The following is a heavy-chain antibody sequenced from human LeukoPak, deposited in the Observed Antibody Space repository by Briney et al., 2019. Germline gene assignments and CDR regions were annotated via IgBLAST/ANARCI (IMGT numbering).Heavy chain of an antibody. CDR2: ISSSSSYI. CDR1: GFTFSSYS. V-gene: IGHV3-21*01. Sequence: PGGSLRLSCAASGFTFSSYSMNWVRQAPGKGLEWVSSISSSSSYIYYADSVKGRSTISRDNAKNSLYLQMNSLRAEDTAVYYCARDKWSDIVASQRVPFDYWGQGTLVTVSS. D-gene: IGHD5-12*01. J-gene: IGHJ4*02. CDR3: ARDKWSDIVASQRVPFDY.